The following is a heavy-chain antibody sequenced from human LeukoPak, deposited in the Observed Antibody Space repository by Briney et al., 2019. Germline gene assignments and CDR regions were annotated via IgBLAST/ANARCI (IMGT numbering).Heavy chain of an antibody. V-gene: IGHV3-7*01. CDR2: IKQDGSEK. CDR1: GFTFSYYG. Sequence: PGGSLRLSCAASGFTFSYYGMSWVRQAPGKGLEWVANIKQDGSEKYYVDSVSGRFTISRDNAKNSLYLHMNSLSAEDTAVYYCARGGWYCTDGVCSYYFEYWGQGTLVTVSS. CDR3: ARGGWYCTDGVCSYYFEY. D-gene: IGHD2-8*01. J-gene: IGHJ4*02.